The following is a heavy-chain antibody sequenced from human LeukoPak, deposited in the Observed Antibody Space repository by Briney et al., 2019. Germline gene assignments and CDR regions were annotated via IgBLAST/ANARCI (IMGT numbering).Heavy chain of an antibody. D-gene: IGHD3-9*01. CDR3: ARVGSYDILTGRYYYYMDV. Sequence: SETLSLTCTVSGGSISSYYWSWIRQPPGKGLEWIGYIYYSGSTNYNPSLKSRVTISVDTSKNQFSLKLSSVTAADMAVYYCARVGSYDILTGRYYYYMDVWGKGTTVTVSS. CDR2: IYYSGST. CDR1: GGSISSYY. J-gene: IGHJ6*03. V-gene: IGHV4-59*01.